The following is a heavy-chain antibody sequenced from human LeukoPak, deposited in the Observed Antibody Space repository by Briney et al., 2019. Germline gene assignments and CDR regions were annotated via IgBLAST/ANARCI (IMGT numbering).Heavy chain of an antibody. V-gene: IGHV3-48*03. Sequence: GGALRLSCAASGFTSSSYEMNWVRQALGKGRERVSYISSSGSTIYYADSVKGRFTISRDNAKNSLYLQRNSLRAEDTAVYYCARGPLYSSSWYDLYYWGQGTLVTVSS. CDR2: ISSSGSTI. CDR1: GFTSSSYE. D-gene: IGHD6-13*01. CDR3: ARGPLYSSSWYDLYY. J-gene: IGHJ4*02.